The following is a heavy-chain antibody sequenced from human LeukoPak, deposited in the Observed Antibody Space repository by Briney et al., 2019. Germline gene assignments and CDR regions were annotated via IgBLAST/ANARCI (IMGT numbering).Heavy chain of an antibody. CDR2: ITTNGGRT. V-gene: IGHV3-23*01. J-gene: IGHJ1*01. Sequence: GGSLRLSCAASGFTFSDYYMSWIRQAPGKGLEWVSFITTNGGRTSYADSVEGRFTISRDNPRNTLYMQMNSLRDEDTAVYYCAIMHGYYDGTGYWVQWGQGTLATVSS. D-gene: IGHD3-22*01. CDR1: GFTFSDYY. CDR3: AIMHGYYDGTGYWVQ.